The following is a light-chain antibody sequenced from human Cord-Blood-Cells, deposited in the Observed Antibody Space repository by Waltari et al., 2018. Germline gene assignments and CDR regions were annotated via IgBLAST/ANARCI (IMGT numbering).Light chain of an antibody. CDR2: WAS. CDR1: QSVLYSSNNKNY. J-gene: IGKJ2*01. CDR3: QQYYSTPNT. Sequence: LGERATINCKSSQSVLYSSNNKNYLAWYQQKPGQPPKLLIYWASTRESGVPDRFSGSGSGTDFTLTISSLQAEDVAVYYCQQYYSTPNTFGQGTKLEIK. V-gene: IGKV4-1*01.